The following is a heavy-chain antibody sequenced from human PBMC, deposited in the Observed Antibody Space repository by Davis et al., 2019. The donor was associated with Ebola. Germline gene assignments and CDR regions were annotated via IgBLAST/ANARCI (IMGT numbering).Heavy chain of an antibody. J-gene: IGHJ4*02. D-gene: IGHD3-10*01. CDR2: IYAGDSDS. CDR3: ARQESLYGWSDH. Sequence: GESLKISCKGSGYTFTSYWIAWVRQVPGKGLEWMGIIYAGDSDSRYSPSFEGQVTISVDRSITTAYLQWRSLRASDTAVYYCARQESLYGWSDHWGQGTLVTVSS. CDR1: GYTFTSYW. V-gene: IGHV5-51*01.